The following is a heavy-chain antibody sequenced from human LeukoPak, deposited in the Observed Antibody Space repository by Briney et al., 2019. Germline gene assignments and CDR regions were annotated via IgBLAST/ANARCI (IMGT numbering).Heavy chain of an antibody. V-gene: IGHV3-21*01. J-gene: IGHJ4*02. CDR1: GFTFSSYS. CDR3: ARDCSGGSCYDY. D-gene: IGHD2-15*01. Sequence: GGSLRLSCAASGFTFSSYSMNWVRQAPGKGLEWVSSISSSSSYIYYADSVKGRFTISRDNAKNSLYLQTNSLRAEDTAVYYCARDCSGGSCYDYWGQGTLVTVSS. CDR2: ISSSSSYI.